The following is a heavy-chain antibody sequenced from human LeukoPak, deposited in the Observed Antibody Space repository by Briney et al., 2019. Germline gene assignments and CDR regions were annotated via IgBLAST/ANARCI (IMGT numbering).Heavy chain of an antibody. J-gene: IGHJ4*02. V-gene: IGHV3-23*01. CDR3: AKDLGAYYYDSSGYNSDY. CDR2: ISGNAVNT. CDR1: GFIFSNYG. D-gene: IGHD3-22*01. Sequence: GGSLRLSCAASGFIFSNYGMTWVRQAPGKGLEWVAAISGNAVNTYYADSVKGRFTISRDNAGNTLYLQMNSLRAEDTAVYYCAKDLGAYYYDSSGYNSDYWGQGTLVTVSS.